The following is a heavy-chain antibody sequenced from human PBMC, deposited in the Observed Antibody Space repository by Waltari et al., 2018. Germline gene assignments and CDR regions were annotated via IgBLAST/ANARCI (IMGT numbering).Heavy chain of an antibody. J-gene: IGHJ4*02. CDR3: ARNRGWVSFDY. CDR1: GFTFSSYG. Sequence: QVQLVESGGGVVQPGRSLRLSCAASGFTFSSYGMHWVRQAPGKGLEWVAVISYDGSNKYYADSVKGRFTISRDNAKNSLYLQMNSLTAEDTAVYYCARNRGWVSFDYWGQGALVTISS. CDR2: ISYDGSNK. V-gene: IGHV3-30*03. D-gene: IGHD6-19*01.